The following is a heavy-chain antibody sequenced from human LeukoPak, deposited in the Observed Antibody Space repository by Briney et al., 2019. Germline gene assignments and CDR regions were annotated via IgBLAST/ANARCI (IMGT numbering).Heavy chain of an antibody. D-gene: IGHD2-2*01. CDR1: GGSISSSPYY. CDR3: ARLLISTSCPGDY. J-gene: IGHJ4*02. V-gene: IGHV4-39*01. Sequence: SETLSLTCTVSGGSISSSPYYWGWIRQPPGKGLEWIGSMYYRGSTYYSPSLKSRVTISVDTSKNQFSLRLTSVTAADTAVYYCARLLISTSCPGDYWGQGTLVTVSS. CDR2: MYYRGST.